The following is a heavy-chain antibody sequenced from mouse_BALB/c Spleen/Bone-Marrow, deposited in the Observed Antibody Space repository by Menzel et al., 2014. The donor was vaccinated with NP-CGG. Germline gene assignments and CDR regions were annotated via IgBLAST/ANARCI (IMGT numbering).Heavy chain of an antibody. CDR1: GFSFSNYG. CDR3: ARHAYYDQTEVSFVY. Sequence: DVMLVESGGGLVKSGGSPKLSCAASGFSFSNYGMSWVRQTPEKRLEWVATISGDGRYTFYSDSVKGRFTISRDNAKNNLYLQLSSLRSEDTALYYCARHAYYDQTEVSFVYWGQGTLVTVSA. CDR2: ISGDGRYT. D-gene: IGHD2-4*01. V-gene: IGHV5-9-2*01. J-gene: IGHJ3*01.